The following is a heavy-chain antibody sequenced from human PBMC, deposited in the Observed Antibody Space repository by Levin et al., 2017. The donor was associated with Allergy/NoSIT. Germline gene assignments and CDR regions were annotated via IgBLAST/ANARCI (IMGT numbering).Heavy chain of an antibody. CDR3: MRDVAFDP. CDR1: GFTFSRIS. Sequence: GESLKISCKASGFTFSRISMNWVRQAPGKGLEWLSFIDRNSVSVYYADSVKGRFTISRDNDENTLYLQMRALRAEDTAFYYCMRDVAFDPWGQGTLVTVSS. V-gene: IGHV3-48*04. CDR2: IDRNSVSV. D-gene: IGHD5-12*01. J-gene: IGHJ5*02.